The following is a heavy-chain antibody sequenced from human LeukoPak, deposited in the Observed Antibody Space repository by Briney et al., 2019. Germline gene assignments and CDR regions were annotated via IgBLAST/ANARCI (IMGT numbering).Heavy chain of an antibody. CDR1: GGTFSSYA. J-gene: IGHJ6*03. V-gene: IGHV1-69*06. CDR3: ARGERGNSYVSRGHYYYYKDV. D-gene: IGHD5-18*01. Sequence: SVKVSCKASGGTFSSYAISWVRQAPGQGLEWMGGIIPIFGTANYAQKFQGRVTITADKSTSTAYMELSSLRSGDKAVYYCARGERGNSYVSRGHYYYYKDVGAKGPRSPSP. CDR2: IIPIFGTA.